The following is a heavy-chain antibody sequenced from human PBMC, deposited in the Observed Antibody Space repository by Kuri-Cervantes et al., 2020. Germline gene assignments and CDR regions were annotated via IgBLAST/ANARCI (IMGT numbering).Heavy chain of an antibody. CDR1: GYTFTSYD. J-gene: IGHJ6*02. Sequence: ASVKVSCKASGYTFTSYDINWVRQATGQGLEWMGWMNPNSGNTGYAQKFQGRVTMTRNTSISTAYMELSSLRSEDTAVYYCAKMRTMVRLRREHYYYGMDVWGQGTTVTVSS. D-gene: IGHD3-10*01. CDR3: AKMRTMVRLRREHYYYGMDV. V-gene: IGHV1-8*01. CDR2: MNPNSGNT.